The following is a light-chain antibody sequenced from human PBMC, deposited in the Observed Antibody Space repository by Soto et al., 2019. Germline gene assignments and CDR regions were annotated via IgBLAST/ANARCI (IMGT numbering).Light chain of an antibody. J-gene: IGLJ1*01. CDR2: GNT. Sequence: QSVLTQPPSVSGAPGQRVTISCTGSSSNIGADYAVHWYQQLPGTAPKLLIYGNTNRPSGVPDRFSGSKSGTSASLAITGLQAEDEADYYCQSYDISLTGPRVFGTGTKVTVL. CDR3: QSYDISLTGPRV. CDR1: SSNIGADYA. V-gene: IGLV1-40*01.